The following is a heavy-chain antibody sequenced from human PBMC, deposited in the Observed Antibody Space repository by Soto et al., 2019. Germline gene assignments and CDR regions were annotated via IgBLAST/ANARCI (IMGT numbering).Heavy chain of an antibody. CDR1: GFTFSSYG. J-gene: IGHJ6*02. CDR2: IWYDGSNK. D-gene: IGHD2-2*01. Sequence: QVQLVESGGGVVQPGRSLRLSCAASGFTFSSYGMHWVRQAPGKGLEWVAVIWYDGSNKYYADSVKGRFTISRDNSKNTMYLQMNSLRAEDTAVYYCAREVIVPAAQDYYSYYGVDVWGQGTTVTVSS. CDR3: AREVIVPAAQDYYSYYGVDV. V-gene: IGHV3-33*01.